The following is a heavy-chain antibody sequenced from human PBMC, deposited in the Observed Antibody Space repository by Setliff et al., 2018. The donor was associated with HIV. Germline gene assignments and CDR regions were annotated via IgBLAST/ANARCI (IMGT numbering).Heavy chain of an antibody. CDR1: GGSIRSSSSY. CDR2: IYYSGST. J-gene: IGHJ4*02. Sequence: PSETLSLTCTVSGGSIRSSSSYWGWIRQPPGKGLEWIGIIYYSGSTYYKPSLKSRVTISVDTSISTVYIRLISLKSDDTAVYYCARISPTLDYWGQGTLVTVSS. V-gene: IGHV4-39*01. CDR3: ARISPTLDY.